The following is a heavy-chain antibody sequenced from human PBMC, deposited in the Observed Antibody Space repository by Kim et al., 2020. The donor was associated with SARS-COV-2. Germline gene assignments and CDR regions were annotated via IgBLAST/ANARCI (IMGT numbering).Heavy chain of an antibody. J-gene: IGHJ4*02. Sequence: SETLSLTCAVSGGSISSGGYSWSWIRQPPGKGLEWIGYIYHSGSTYYNPSLKSRVTISVDRSKNQFSLKLSSVTAADTAVYYFASFYYYGSGISAPAHYWGQGTLGTVSS. CDR2: IYHSGST. CDR1: GGSISSGGYS. V-gene: IGHV4-30-2*01. CDR3: ASFYYYGSGISAPAHY. D-gene: IGHD3-10*01.